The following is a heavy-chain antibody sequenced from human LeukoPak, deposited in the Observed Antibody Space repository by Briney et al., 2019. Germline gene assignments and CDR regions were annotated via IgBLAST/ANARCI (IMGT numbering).Heavy chain of an antibody. CDR1: GGSITSYY. J-gene: IGHJ2*01. V-gene: IGHV4-59*01. Sequence: KSSETLSLTCIVSGGSITSYYWSWIRQPPGKGLEWIGYIYDTGNTNYNPSLRSRVTISVGTSKDQFSLRLSSVTAADTAVYYCASARVRNYSFDSDGSYTSDWIFDLWGRGTLVTVSS. CDR2: IYDTGNT. D-gene: IGHD3-22*01. CDR3: ASARVRNYSFDSDGSYTSDWIFDL.